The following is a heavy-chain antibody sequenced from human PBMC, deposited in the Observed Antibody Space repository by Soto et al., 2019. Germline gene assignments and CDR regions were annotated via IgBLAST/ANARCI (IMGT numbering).Heavy chain of an antibody. V-gene: IGHV1-69*02. D-gene: IGHD5-18*01. Sequence: SVKVSCKASGGTFSSYTISWVRQAPGQGLEWMGRILPILGIANYAQKFQGRDTITADKSTSTAYTKLSSLRSEDTAVYYCARGSRYSYDLFDYWGQGTLVTVSS. CDR1: GGTFSSYT. CDR3: ARGSRYSYDLFDY. J-gene: IGHJ4*02. CDR2: ILPILGIA.